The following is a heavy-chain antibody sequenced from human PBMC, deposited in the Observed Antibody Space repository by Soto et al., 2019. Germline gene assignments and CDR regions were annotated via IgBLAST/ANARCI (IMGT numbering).Heavy chain of an antibody. CDR2: MNPNSGNT. J-gene: IGHJ6*03. D-gene: IGHD2-15*01. CDR3: ARGLVVVAATYYYYYYYMDV. V-gene: IGHV1-8*01. CDR1: GYTFTIYD. Sequence: ASVNLYCKASGYTFTIYDINWVRQATGQGLEWMGWMNPNSGNTGYAQKFQGRVTMTRNTSISTAYMELSSLRSEDTAVYYCARGLVVVAATYYYYYYYMDVWGKGTTVTVSS.